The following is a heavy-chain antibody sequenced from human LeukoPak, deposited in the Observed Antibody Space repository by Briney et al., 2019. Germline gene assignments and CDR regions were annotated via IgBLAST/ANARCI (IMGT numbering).Heavy chain of an antibody. J-gene: IGHJ4*02. CDR3: ARRGYYGSGSYPDY. Sequence: PGGSLRLSCAASGFTFSDYHMSWIRQAPEKGLERFSYISSSSTYTNYADSVKGRFTISRDNAKNSLYLQMNSLRAEDTAVYYCARRGYYGSGSYPDYWGQGTLVTVSS. V-gene: IGHV3-11*06. CDR2: ISSSSTYT. CDR1: GFTFSDYH. D-gene: IGHD3-10*01.